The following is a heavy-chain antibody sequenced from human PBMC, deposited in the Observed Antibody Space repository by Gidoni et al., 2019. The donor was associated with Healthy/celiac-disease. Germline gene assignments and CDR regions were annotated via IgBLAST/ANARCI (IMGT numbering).Heavy chain of an antibody. Sequence: QVQLQASGPGLVKHSETLSLPCTVSGGSISSYYWSWIRQPPGKGLEWIGYIYYSGSTNYNPSLKSRVTISVDTSKNQFSLKLSSVTAADTAVYYCARGRLRFLEWLSPFDYWGQGTLVTVSS. V-gene: IGHV4-59*01. CDR2: IYYSGST. J-gene: IGHJ4*02. CDR3: ARGRLRFLEWLSPFDY. CDR1: GGSISSYY. D-gene: IGHD3-3*01.